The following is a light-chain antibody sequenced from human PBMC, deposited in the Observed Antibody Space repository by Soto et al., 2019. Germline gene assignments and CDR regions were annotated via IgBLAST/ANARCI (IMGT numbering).Light chain of an antibody. CDR1: SSDLGSRNL. Sequence: QSVLTQPASVSGSPGQSITISCTGTSSDLGSRNLVSWYQQHPGKAPKLMIYEGSKRPSGVSNRFSGTKSGNTASLTISGLQAEDEADYYCCSYADGSTYVFGPGTKVTVL. CDR2: EGS. CDR3: CSYADGSTYV. J-gene: IGLJ1*01. V-gene: IGLV2-23*01.